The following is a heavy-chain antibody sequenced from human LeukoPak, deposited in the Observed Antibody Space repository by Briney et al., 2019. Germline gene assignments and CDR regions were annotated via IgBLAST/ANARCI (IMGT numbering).Heavy chain of an antibody. CDR3: ARGEGYSGYDWGSSSWYH. Sequence: GASVKVSCKASGYTFTGYYMHWVRQAPGQGLEWMGWINPNSGGTNYAQKFQGWVTMTRDTSISTAYMELSRLRPDDTAVYYCARGEGYSGYDWGSSSWYHWGQGTLVTVSS. CDR2: INPNSGGT. D-gene: IGHD5-12*01. J-gene: IGHJ5*02. CDR1: GYTFTGYY. V-gene: IGHV1-2*04.